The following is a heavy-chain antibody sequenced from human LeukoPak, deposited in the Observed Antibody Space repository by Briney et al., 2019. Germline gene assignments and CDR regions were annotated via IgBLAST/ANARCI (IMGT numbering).Heavy chain of an antibody. CDR1: GGSISSYY. V-gene: IGHV4-59*01. CDR2: IYYGGST. D-gene: IGHD2-15*01. J-gene: IGHJ4*02. Sequence: PSETLSLTCTVSGGSISSYYWSWIRQPPGKGLEWIGYIYYGGSTNYNPSLKSRVTISVDTSKNQFSLKLSSVTAADTAVYYCARERGGYFDYWGQGTLVTVSS. CDR3: ARERGGYFDY.